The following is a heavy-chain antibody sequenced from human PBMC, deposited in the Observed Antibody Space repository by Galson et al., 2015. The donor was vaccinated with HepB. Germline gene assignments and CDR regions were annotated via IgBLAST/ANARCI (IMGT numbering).Heavy chain of an antibody. D-gene: IGHD3-22*01. V-gene: IGHV1-69*02. CDR3: ARGKYYYDSSEYVAAY. CDR1: GGTFSSYT. Sequence: SVKVSCKASGGTFSSYTISWVRQAPGQGLEWMGRIIPILGIANYAQKFQGRVTITADKSTSTAYMELSSLRSEDTAVYYCARGKYYYDSSEYVAAYWGQGTLVTVSS. CDR2: IIPILGIA. J-gene: IGHJ4*02.